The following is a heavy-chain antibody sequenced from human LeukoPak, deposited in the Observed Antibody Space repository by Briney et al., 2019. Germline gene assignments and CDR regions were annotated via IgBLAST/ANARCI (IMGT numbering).Heavy chain of an antibody. CDR2: INDSCTT. Sequence: SETLSLTCAVYGESFSGYYWSWIRQSPGKGRDWVGEINDSCTTNYNPSLKSRVTMPIDSSTNQFSLKLSSFTAADTAVYYCARGASCGGDCYWEDHYYYGTDVWGQGTTVTVSS. CDR1: GESFSGYY. J-gene: IGHJ6*02. CDR3: ARGASCGGDCYWEDHYYYGTDV. D-gene: IGHD2-21*02. V-gene: IGHV4-34*01.